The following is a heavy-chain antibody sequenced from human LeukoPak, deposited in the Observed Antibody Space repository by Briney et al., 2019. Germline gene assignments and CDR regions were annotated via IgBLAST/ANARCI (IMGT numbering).Heavy chain of an antibody. V-gene: IGHV3-23*01. CDR3: AKDCYDSSGYYYDD. D-gene: IGHD3-22*01. Sequence: GGSLRLSCAASGFTFSSYAMSWVRQAPGKGLEWVSAISGSGGSTYYADSVKGRFTISRDNSKNTLYLQMNSLRAEDTAVYCCAKDCYDSSGYYYDDWGQGTLVTVSS. CDR2: ISGSGGST. J-gene: IGHJ4*02. CDR1: GFTFSSYA.